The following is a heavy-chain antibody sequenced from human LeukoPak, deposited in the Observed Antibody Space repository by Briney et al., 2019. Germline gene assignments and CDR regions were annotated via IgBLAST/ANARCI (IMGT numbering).Heavy chain of an antibody. CDR1: GGTFSSYA. CDR2: IIPIFGTA. V-gene: IGHV1-69*05. D-gene: IGHD3-22*01. J-gene: IGHJ4*02. CDR3: ASTSWYYHDSSGSQGHFDY. Sequence: ASVKVSCKASGGTFSSYAISWVRQAPGQGLEWMGRIIPIFGTANYAQKFQGRVTITTDESTSTAYMELSSLRSEDTAVYYCASTSWYYHDSSGSQGHFDYWGQGTLVTVSS.